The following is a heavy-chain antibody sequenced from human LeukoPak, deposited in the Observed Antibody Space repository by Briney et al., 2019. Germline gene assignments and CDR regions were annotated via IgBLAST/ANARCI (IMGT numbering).Heavy chain of an antibody. J-gene: IGHJ5*02. CDR2: INPFNSET. D-gene: IGHD2-8*01. CDR3: ARAFCTTDNCDTWFDP. CDR1: GYSFTTFW. Sequence: PGESLKISCRAFGYSFTTFWIAWVRQMPGKGLEWMAIINPFNSETRFSPSFQGHVTISADKSISTAYLQWSSLKASDTAIYYCARAFCTTDNCDTWFDPWGQGTLVTVSS. V-gene: IGHV5-51*01.